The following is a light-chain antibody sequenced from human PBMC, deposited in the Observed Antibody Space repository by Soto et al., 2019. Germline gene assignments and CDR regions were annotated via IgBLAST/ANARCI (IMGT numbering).Light chain of an antibody. V-gene: IGLV2-14*03. CDR3: TSYTTTGTYV. CDR2: DVS. CDR1: SSVLGDYNY. Sequence: LTQPASVSGSPGQSITISCTGASSVLGDYNYVSWYQQHPGKAPKLMIYDVSSRPSGVSDRFSGSKSGNTASLTISGLQAEDEADYYCTSYTTTGTYVFATGTKVTVL. J-gene: IGLJ1*01.